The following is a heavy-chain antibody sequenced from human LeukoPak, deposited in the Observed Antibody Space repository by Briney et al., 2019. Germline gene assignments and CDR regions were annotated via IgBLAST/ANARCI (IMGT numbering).Heavy chain of an antibody. D-gene: IGHD3-22*01. CDR2: IYYSGST. J-gene: IGHJ4*02. CDR3: ARENAYYDSSGYYYGSGYFDY. CDR1: GGSFSTYY. Sequence: SETLSLTCTVSGGSFSTYYWSWIRQPPGKGLEWIGYIYYSGSTNYNPSLRSRVTISVDTSKNQFSLRLSSVTSADTALYYCARENAYYDSSGYYYGSGYFDYWGQGTLVTVSS. V-gene: IGHV4-59*01.